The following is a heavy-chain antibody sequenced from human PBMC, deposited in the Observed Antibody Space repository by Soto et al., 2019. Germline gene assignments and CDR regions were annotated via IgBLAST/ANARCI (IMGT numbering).Heavy chain of an antibody. V-gene: IGHV3-23*01. CDR2: ISASGADT. CDR3: ASRPTYSSSWTHFDY. J-gene: IGHJ4*02. CDR1: GFTFTNYD. D-gene: IGHD6-13*01. Sequence: EVQLLESGGGLVQPGGSLRLSCAASGFTFTNYDMSWVRQAPGRGLDWVSTISASGADTYYADSVKGRFTISRDNSRNTLCLQRNSLRAEDTARYYGASRPTYSSSWTHFDYRVQGTLVTVSS.